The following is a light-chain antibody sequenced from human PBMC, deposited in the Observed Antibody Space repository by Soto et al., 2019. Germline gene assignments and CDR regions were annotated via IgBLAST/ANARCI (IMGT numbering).Light chain of an antibody. V-gene: IGKV3-11*01. CDR1: QSVNNY. Sequence: EIVLTQSPATLSLSPGERVTLSCRASQSVNNYLAWYQQKPGQAPRLLIYDASNRATGIPARFSGSGSGTDFTLTISSLEPEDFGVYYCQQRSNWPPTLTFGGGTKAEIK. J-gene: IGKJ4*01. CDR2: DAS. CDR3: QQRSNWPPTLT.